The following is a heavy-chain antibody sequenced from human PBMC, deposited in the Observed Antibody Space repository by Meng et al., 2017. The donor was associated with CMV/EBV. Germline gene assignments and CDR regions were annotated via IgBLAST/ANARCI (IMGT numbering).Heavy chain of an antibody. D-gene: IGHD2-15*01. V-gene: IGHV1-69*12. CDR2: IIPIFGTA. CDR3: ARNQPSRGWSHEDY. Sequence: VQLAAYGDEVKKAGSSVKVSCKASGGTFSSYAISWVRQAPGQGLEWMGGIIPIFGTANYAQKFQGRVTITADESTSTAYMELSSLRSEDTAVYYCARNQPSRGWSHEDYWGQGTLVTVSS. CDR1: GGTFSSYA. J-gene: IGHJ4*02.